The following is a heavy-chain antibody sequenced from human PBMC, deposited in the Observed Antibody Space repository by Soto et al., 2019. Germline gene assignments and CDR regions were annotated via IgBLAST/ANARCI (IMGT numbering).Heavy chain of an antibody. D-gene: IGHD3-10*01. CDR1: GYAFTTYG. J-gene: IGHJ4*02. Sequence: QVHLVQSGAEVQKPGASVKVSCKGSGYAFTTYGITWVRQAPGQGLEWMGWISAHNGNTNSAPKLQGRVTVTRDTSTITAYMAPRSLRSDDTTVYYCARGSYGDYWGQGALVTASS. V-gene: IGHV1-18*01. CDR2: ISAHNGNT. CDR3: ARGSYGDY.